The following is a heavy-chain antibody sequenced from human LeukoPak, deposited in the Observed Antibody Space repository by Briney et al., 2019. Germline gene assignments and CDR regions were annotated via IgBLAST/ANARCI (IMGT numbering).Heavy chain of an antibody. Sequence: ASVKVSCKASGYTFTSYGISWVRQAPGQGLEWMGWISAYNGNTNYAQKLQGRVTMTTDTSTSTAYMELRSLRSDDTAVYYCARDSQYMRFYCSSTSCYMRNNWFDPWGQGTLVTVSS. V-gene: IGHV1-18*01. CDR2: ISAYNGNT. CDR1: GYTFTSYG. J-gene: IGHJ5*02. CDR3: ARDSQYMRFYCSSTSCYMRNNWFDP. D-gene: IGHD2-2*02.